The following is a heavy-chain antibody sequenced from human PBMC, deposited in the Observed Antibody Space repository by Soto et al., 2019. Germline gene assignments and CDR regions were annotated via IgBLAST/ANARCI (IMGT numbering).Heavy chain of an antibody. V-gene: IGHV1-69*13. CDR2: IIPIFGTA. J-gene: IGHJ3*02. D-gene: IGHD3-22*01. Sequence: GASVKVSCKASGGTFSSYAISWVRQAPGQGLEWMGGIIPIFGTANYAQKFQGRVTITADESTSTAYMELSSLRSEDTAVYYCARGAGDYYEHAFDIWGQGTMVTVSS. CDR1: GGTFSSYA. CDR3: ARGAGDYYEHAFDI.